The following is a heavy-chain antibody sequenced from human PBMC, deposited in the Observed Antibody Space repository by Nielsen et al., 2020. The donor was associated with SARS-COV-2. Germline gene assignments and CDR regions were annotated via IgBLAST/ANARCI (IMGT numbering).Heavy chain of an antibody. V-gene: IGHV3-15*01. Sequence: GESLKISCAASGFTFSNAWMSWVRQAPGKGLEWVGRIKSKTDGGTTDYAAPVKGRFTISRDDSKNTLYLQMNSLRAEDTAVYYCAKDVLRYFDWSSQYFDLWGRGTLVTVSS. CDR2: IKSKTDGGTT. CDR3: AKDVLRYFDWSSQYFDL. D-gene: IGHD3-9*01. J-gene: IGHJ2*01. CDR1: GFTFSNAW.